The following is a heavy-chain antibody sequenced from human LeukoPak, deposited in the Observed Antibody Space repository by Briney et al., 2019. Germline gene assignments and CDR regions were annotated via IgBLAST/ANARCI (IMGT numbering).Heavy chain of an antibody. CDR1: GFTFSNAW. V-gene: IGHV3-15*01. J-gene: IGHJ4*02. Sequence: PGGSLRLSCAASGFTFSNAWMSWVRQAPGKGLEWVGRIKSKTDGGTTDYAAPVKGRFTISRDDSKNTLYLQMNSLKTEDTAVYYCTTDPGYYYDSSGYYYFDYWGQGTLVTVSS. CDR2: IKSKTDGGTT. CDR3: TTDPGYYYDSSGYYYFDY. D-gene: IGHD3-22*01.